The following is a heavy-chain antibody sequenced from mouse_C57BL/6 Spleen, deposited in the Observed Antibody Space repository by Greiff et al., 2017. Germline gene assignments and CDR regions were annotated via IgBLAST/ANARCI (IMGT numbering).Heavy chain of an antibody. J-gene: IGHJ3*01. CDR3: ARGGDVGVAY. V-gene: IGHV1-80*01. CDR1: GYAFSSYW. CDR2: IYPGDGDT. Sequence: QVHVKQSGAELVKPGASVKISCKASGYAFSSYWMNWVKQRPGKGLEWIGQIYPGDGDTNYNGKFKGKATLTADKSSSTAYMQLSSLTSEDSAVYFCARGGDVGVAYWGQGTLVTVSA. D-gene: IGHD3-3*01.